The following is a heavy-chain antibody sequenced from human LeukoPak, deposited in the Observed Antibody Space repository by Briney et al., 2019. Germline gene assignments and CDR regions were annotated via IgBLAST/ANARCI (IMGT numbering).Heavy chain of an antibody. J-gene: IGHJ4*02. Sequence: GGSLRLSCAASGFTFSDYWMSWVRQAPGKGLEWVANINEDGTQKYYVASVKGRFTISRDNAKNSLYLQMDSLRAEDTAVYYCAKYYYVSGSYQGFDYWGQGTLVTVSS. D-gene: IGHD3-10*01. CDR3: AKYYYVSGSYQGFDY. V-gene: IGHV3-7*02. CDR2: INEDGTQK. CDR1: GFTFSDYW.